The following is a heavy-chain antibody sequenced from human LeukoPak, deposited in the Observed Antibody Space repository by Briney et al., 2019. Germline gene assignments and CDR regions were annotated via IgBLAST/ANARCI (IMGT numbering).Heavy chain of an antibody. V-gene: IGHV3-30*03. Sequence: GGSPRLSCAASGFTFSSYGMHWVRQAPGKGLEWVAVISYDGSNKYYADSVKGRFTISRDNSKNTLYLQMNSLRAEDTAVYYCATPPYSSSWYLVYWGQGTLVTVSS. CDR2: ISYDGSNK. J-gene: IGHJ4*02. CDR1: GFTFSSYG. CDR3: ATPPYSSSWYLVY. D-gene: IGHD6-13*01.